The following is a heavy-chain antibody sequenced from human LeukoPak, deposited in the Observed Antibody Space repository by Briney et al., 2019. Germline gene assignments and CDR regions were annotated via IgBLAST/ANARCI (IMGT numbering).Heavy chain of an antibody. J-gene: IGHJ4*02. CDR1: GYSISSGYY. D-gene: IGHD3-10*01. V-gene: IGHV4-38-2*02. Sequence: SETLSLTCAVSGYSISSGYYWGWIRQPPGKGLXXIGSIYHSGSTYYNPSLKSRVTISVDTSKNQFSLKLSSVTAADTAVYYCARESYGSGSYKDYWGQGTLVTVSS. CDR3: ARESYGSGSYKDY. CDR2: IYHSGST.